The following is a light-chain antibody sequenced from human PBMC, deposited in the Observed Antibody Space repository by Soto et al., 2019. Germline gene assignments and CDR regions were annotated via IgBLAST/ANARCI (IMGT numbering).Light chain of an antibody. V-gene: IGLV1-51*01. J-gene: IGLJ1*01. CDR1: ISNIGGNS. Sequence: SFPSPPPSVSAAPGQKVTISCSGSISNIGGNSVSWYQQLPGTAPKLLIYDDNKRPSGIPDRFYGSKSGTSATLGITGFQTGDEADYYCGSWDSSLSAYVFGTGTKVTVL. CDR3: GSWDSSLSAYV. CDR2: DDN.